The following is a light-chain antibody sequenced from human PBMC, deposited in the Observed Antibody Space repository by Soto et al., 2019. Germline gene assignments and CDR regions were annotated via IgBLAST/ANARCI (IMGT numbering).Light chain of an antibody. V-gene: IGLV2-14*01. CDR2: DVS. Sequence: QSVLTQPASVSGSPGQSITISCTGTSSDVGGYNYVSWYQQHPGKAPKLMIYDVSNRPSGVSNRFSGSKSGNTASLTISGLQAEDEADYYCTYYTSSSTYVFGTGTKVPVL. CDR1: SSDVGGYNY. J-gene: IGLJ1*01. CDR3: TYYTSSSTYV.